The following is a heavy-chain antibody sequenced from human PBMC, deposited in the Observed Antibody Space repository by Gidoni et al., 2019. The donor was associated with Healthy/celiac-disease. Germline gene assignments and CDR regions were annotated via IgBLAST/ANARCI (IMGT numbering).Heavy chain of an antibody. J-gene: IGHJ6*02. D-gene: IGHD3-10*01. Sequence: EVQLVESGGGLVKPGGSLRLSCAASGFTFSSYSMNWVRQAPGKGLEWVSSISSSSSYIYYADSVKGRFTISRDNAKNSLYLQMNSLRAEDTAVYYCARAILGYYGSVPRLDVWGQGTTVTVSS. CDR2: ISSSSSYI. V-gene: IGHV3-21*01. CDR3: ARAILGYYGSVPRLDV. CDR1: GFTFSSYS.